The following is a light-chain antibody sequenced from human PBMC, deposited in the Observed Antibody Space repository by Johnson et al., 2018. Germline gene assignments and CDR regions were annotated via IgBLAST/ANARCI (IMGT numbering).Light chain of an antibody. CDR1: SSNIGNNY. J-gene: IGLJ1*01. CDR3: GTWYSSLSAGNV. Sequence: QSVLTQPPSVSAAPGQKVTISCSGSSSNIGNNYVSWYQQLPGTAPKLLIYENNKRPSGIPYRFSGSKSGASATLGFTGLQTGDEADYYCGTWYSSLSAGNVFGTGTKVTVL. CDR2: ENN. V-gene: IGLV1-51*02.